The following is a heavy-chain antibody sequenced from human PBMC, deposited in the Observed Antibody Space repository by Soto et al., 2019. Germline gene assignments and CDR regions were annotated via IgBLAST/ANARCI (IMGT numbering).Heavy chain of an antibody. J-gene: IGHJ2*01. V-gene: IGHV4-61*01. CDR1: GGSVSSGSFY. Sequence: QVHLQESGPGLVKPSETLSLTCTVSGGSVSSGSFYWSWIRQSPGKGLEWIANIYYSGRANYNSSLHSRVTMSVDTSNNQFSLKLSSLTAADTAVYYCAREWLGGLGRYFDLWGRGHLVTVSS. D-gene: IGHD3-10*01. CDR2: IYYSGRA. CDR3: AREWLGGLGRYFDL.